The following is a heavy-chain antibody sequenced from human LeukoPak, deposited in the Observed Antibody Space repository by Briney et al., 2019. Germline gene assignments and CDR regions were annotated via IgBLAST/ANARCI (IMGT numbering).Heavy chain of an antibody. Sequence: GASVKVSCKASGYTFITYYMHWVRQAPGQGFEWMGIINPSGGSTSYAQKLQGRVTMTRDTSTSTVYMELSSLRSEDTAVYYCARELRATVATPGYFDYWGQGTLVTVSS. J-gene: IGHJ4*02. D-gene: IGHD4-23*01. CDR3: ARELRATVATPGYFDY. CDR2: INPSGGST. V-gene: IGHV1-46*03. CDR1: GYTFITYY.